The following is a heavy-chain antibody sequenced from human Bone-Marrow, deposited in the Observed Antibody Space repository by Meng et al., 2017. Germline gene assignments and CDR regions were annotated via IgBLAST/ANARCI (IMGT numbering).Heavy chain of an antibody. J-gene: IGHJ4*02. Sequence: QGQLGQSGTEVKKPGASVKVSCKASGYTFTSYAIHWVRQAPGQRPEWMGWINAGNGNTEDSQKFQGRVTITRDTSASTAYMELRSLRSDDTAVYYCARGSGSGSYHSWGQGTLVTVSS. D-gene: IGHD1-26*01. V-gene: IGHV1-3*01. CDR2: INAGNGNT. CDR3: ARGSGSGSYHS. CDR1: GYTFTSYA.